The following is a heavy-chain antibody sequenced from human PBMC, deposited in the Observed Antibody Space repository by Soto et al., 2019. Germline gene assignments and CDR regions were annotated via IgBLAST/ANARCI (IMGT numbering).Heavy chain of an antibody. J-gene: IGHJ6*02. Sequence: GESVKISCAASGFTFSSYGMHWVRQAPGKGLEWVAVISYDGSNKYYADSVKGRFTISRDNSKNTLYLQMNSLRAEDTAVYYCAKDTVVNASYYYYGMDVWGQGTTVTVSS. D-gene: IGHD2-21*01. CDR1: GFTFSSYG. CDR3: AKDTVVNASYYYYGMDV. CDR2: ISYDGSNK. V-gene: IGHV3-30*18.